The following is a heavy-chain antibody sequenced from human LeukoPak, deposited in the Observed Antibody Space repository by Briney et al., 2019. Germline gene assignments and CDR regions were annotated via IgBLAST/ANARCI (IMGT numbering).Heavy chain of an antibody. CDR3: ARDARRFDWVFFEHSMDV. V-gene: IGHV3-74*01. D-gene: IGHD3-9*01. CDR1: GFTFSSYW. CDR2: INSDGSST. Sequence: PGGSLRLSCAASGFTFSSYWMHWVRQAPGKGLVWVSRINSDGSSTSYADSVKGRFTISRDNAKNTLYLQMNSLRAEDTAVYYCARDARRFDWVFFEHSMDVWAKGTTVTIPS. J-gene: IGHJ6*03.